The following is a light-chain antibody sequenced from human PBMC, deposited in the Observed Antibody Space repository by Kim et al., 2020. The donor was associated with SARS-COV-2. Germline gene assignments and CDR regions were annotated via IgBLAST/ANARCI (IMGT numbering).Light chain of an antibody. CDR1: QSISGW. Sequence: ASGGDRVPITRRASQSISGWLAWYQQKPGKAPNLLIYKASSLESGVPSRFSGSGSETEFTLTINILQPDDFATYFCQQYYSYPWTFGQGTKVDIK. CDR3: QQYYSYPWT. J-gene: IGKJ1*01. CDR2: KAS. V-gene: IGKV1-5*03.